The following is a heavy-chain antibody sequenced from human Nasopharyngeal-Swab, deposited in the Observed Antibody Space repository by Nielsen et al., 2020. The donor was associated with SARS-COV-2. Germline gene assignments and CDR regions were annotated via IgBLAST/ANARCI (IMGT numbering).Heavy chain of an antibody. D-gene: IGHD3-3*01. J-gene: IGHJ4*02. CDR1: GFTFSSYG. V-gene: IGHV3-33*01. CDR3: ARDSADFWSGYYWPDY. CDR2: IWYDGSNK. Sequence: GESLKISCAASGFTFSSYGMHWVRQAPGKGLEWVAVIWYDGSNKYYADSVKGRFTISRDNSKNTLYLQMNSLRAEDTAVYYCARDSADFWSGYYWPDYWGQGILVTVSS.